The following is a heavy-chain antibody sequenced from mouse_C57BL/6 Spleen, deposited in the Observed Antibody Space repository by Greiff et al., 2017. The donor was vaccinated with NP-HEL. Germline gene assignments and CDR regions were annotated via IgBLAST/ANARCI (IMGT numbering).Heavy chain of an antibody. CDR2: ISYSGST. CDR3: ARGGDYYGSSPWYFDV. V-gene: IGHV3-1*01. D-gene: IGHD1-1*01. J-gene: IGHJ1*03. Sequence: DVQLQESGPGMVKPSQSLSLTCTVTGYSITSGYDWHWIRHFPGNKLEWMGYISYSGSTNYNPSLKSRISITHDTSKNHFFLKLNSVTTEDTATYYCARGGDYYGSSPWYFDVWGTGTTVTVSS. CDR1: GYSITSGYD.